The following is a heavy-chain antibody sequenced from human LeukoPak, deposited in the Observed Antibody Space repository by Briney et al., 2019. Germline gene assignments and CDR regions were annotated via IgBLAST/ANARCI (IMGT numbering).Heavy chain of an antibody. D-gene: IGHD3-10*01. J-gene: IGHJ4*02. CDR3: ARSWFGELLVDY. Sequence: GESLKISCKGSGYSFTSYWISWVRQMPGKGLEWMGRIDPSDSYTNYSPSFQGHVTISADKSISTAYLQWSSLKASDTAMYYCARSWFGELLVDYWGQGTLVTVSS. V-gene: IGHV5-10-1*01. CDR2: IDPSDSYT. CDR1: GYSFTSYW.